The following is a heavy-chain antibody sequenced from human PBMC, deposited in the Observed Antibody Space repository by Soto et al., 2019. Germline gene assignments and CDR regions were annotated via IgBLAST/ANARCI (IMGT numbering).Heavy chain of an antibody. V-gene: IGHV3-11*01. D-gene: IGHD3-3*01. CDR3: ARDPSPHYGIFGVVIYYGMDV. J-gene: IGHJ6*02. CDR2: ISSSGSTI. CDR1: GFTFSDYY. Sequence: KPGGSLRLSCAASGFTFSDYYMSWIRQAPGKGLEWVSYISSSGSTIYYADSVKGRFTISRDNAKNSLYLQMNSLRAEDTAVYYCARDPSPHYGIFGVVIYYGMDVWGQGPTVTVSS.